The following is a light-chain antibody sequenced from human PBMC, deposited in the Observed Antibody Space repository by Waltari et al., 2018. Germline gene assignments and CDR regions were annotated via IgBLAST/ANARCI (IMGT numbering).Light chain of an antibody. CDR3: CSYTPNHWV. J-gene: IGLJ3*02. CDR2: DVT. CDR1: SSDIGGYDF. Sequence: QSPLTQPASVSGSPGQPITIPCTGTSSDIGGYDFVSWYQQHPGNAPKLLIYDVTNRPSGVSDRFSGSKSGNTASLTISGLQAEDEGDYYCCSYTPNHWVFGGGTSLTVL. V-gene: IGLV2-14*03.